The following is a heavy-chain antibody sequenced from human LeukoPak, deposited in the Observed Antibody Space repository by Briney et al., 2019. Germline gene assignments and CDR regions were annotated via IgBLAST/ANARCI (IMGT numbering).Heavy chain of an antibody. CDR2: INPSGGST. D-gene: IGHD3-22*01. CDR1: GYTFTRYY. CDR3: ARSPYYYDSSGYYYHFDY. J-gene: IGHJ4*02. V-gene: IGHV1-46*01. Sequence: ASVKVSCKASGYTFTRYYMHWVRQAPGQGLECMGIINPSGGSTIYAQNFQGRVTMTRDMSTSTVYMELSSLRSEDTAVYYCARSPYYYDSSGYYYHFDYWGQGTLVTVSS.